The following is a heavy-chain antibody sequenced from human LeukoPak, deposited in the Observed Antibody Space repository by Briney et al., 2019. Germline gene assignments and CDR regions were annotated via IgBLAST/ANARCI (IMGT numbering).Heavy chain of an antibody. CDR3: ARGSRTTVTTPLSD. J-gene: IGHJ4*02. V-gene: IGHV1-2*02. D-gene: IGHD4-17*01. CDR1: GYTFTGCY. Sequence: ASVKVSCKASGYTFTGCYMHWVRQAPGQGLEWMGWINPNSGGTNYAQKFQGRVTMTRDTSISTAYMELSRLRSDDTAVHYCARGSRTTVTTPLSDWGQGTLVTVSS. CDR2: INPNSGGT.